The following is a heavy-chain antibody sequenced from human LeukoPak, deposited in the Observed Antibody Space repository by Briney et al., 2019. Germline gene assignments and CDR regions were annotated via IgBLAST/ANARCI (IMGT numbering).Heavy chain of an antibody. J-gene: IGHJ6*03. CDR1: GFTFSTYA. D-gene: IGHD4/OR15-4a*01. Sequence: PGGSLRLSCAASGFTFSTYAMHWVRQAPGKGLEWVGVIWHDGSHTEYADSVKGRFTISRDNSKNTLHVQLNRLRVEDTAVYDCAKSGAPYCYYFMDVWGEGTTVTVSS. V-gene: IGHV3-33*06. CDR3: AKSGAPYCYYFMDV. CDR2: IWHDGSHT.